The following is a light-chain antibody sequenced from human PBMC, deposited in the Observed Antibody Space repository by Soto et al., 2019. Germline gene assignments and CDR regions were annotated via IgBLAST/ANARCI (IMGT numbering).Light chain of an antibody. J-gene: IGKJ3*01. CDR2: GAS. Sequence: EIVMTQSPATLSVSPGERATLSCRASQSISSNLAWYQQKPGQAPRLLISGASTRATGIPARFSGSGSGTDFTLTISSLQSEDFAVYYCQQFHDWPMTFGPGTKVEIK. V-gene: IGKV3-15*01. CDR3: QQFHDWPMT. CDR1: QSISSN.